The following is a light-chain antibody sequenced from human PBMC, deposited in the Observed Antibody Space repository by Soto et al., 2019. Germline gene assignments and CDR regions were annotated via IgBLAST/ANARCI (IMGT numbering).Light chain of an antibody. CDR1: QGISNW. J-gene: IGKJ4*01. Sequence: DIQMTQSPSSVSASVGDRVSITCRASQGISNWLAWYQQKPGRAPKLLIYTGSSLRSGVRSRFSGTGSGTDFTLTISSLQPEDVATYYCQQANSFPLTFGGGTKVEIK. V-gene: IGKV1-12*01. CDR3: QQANSFPLT. CDR2: TGS.